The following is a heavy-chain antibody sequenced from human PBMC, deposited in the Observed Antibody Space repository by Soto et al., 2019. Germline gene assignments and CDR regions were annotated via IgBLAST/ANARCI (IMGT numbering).Heavy chain of an antibody. Sequence: QVQLVESGGGVVQPGRSLRLSCAASGFTFSSYAMHWVRQAPGKGLEWVAVISYDGSNKYYADSVKGRFTFSRDNSKNTLYLQMNSLRAEDTAVYYCATAQAVAGTPFDYWGQGTLVTVSS. D-gene: IGHD6-19*01. V-gene: IGHV3-30-3*01. CDR1: GFTFSSYA. CDR3: ATAQAVAGTPFDY. CDR2: ISYDGSNK. J-gene: IGHJ4*02.